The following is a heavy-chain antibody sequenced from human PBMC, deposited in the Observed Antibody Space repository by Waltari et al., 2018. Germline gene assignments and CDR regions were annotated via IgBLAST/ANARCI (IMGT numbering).Heavy chain of an antibody. Sequence: EVRLLQSGAEVMRPGATVKISCKVTGYTFTDYYIHWVKQAPGKGLEWMGLVDPDYGETIYAEKFQARVTITADTSTHTAYMELGSLRSEDTAVYYCATDFGTRYFDYWGQGTLVTVSS. V-gene: IGHV1-69-2*01. CDR3: ATDFGTRYFDY. J-gene: IGHJ4*02. D-gene: IGHD3-16*01. CDR1: GYTFTDYY. CDR2: VDPDYGET.